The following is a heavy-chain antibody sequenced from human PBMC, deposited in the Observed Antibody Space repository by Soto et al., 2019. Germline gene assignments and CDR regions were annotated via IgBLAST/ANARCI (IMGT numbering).Heavy chain of an antibody. Sequence: GGSLRLSCAASGFTFSSYSMNWVRQAPGKGLEWVSYISSSSSTIYYADSVKGRFTISRDNAKNSLYLQMNSLRDEDTAVYYCARDQSYYGSGIKGYYYYGMDVWGQGTTVTVSS. CDR3: ARDQSYYGSGIKGYYYYGMDV. CDR1: GFTFSSYS. CDR2: ISSSSSTI. D-gene: IGHD3-10*01. V-gene: IGHV3-48*02. J-gene: IGHJ6*02.